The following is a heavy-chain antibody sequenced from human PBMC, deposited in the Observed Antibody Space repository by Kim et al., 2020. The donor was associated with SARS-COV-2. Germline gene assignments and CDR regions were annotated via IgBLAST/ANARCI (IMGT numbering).Heavy chain of an antibody. V-gene: IGHV3-48*02. J-gene: IGHJ4*02. D-gene: IGHD2-15*01. Sequence: GRFTISRDNAKTSLYLQMNSLRDEDTAVYYCARGRNRYCSGGSCSGSDYWGQGTLVTVSS. CDR3: ARGRNRYCSGGSCSGSDY.